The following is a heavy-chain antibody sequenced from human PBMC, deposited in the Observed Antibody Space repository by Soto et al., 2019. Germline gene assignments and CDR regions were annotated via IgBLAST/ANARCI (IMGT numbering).Heavy chain of an antibody. V-gene: IGHV1-2*02. CDR3: ARVASWAARAWVDP. CDR1: GYTFTGYF. J-gene: IGHJ5*02. D-gene: IGHD2-15*01. CDR2: INPNTGGT. Sequence: QVQLVQSGAEVKKPGASVKVSCKASGYTFTGYFIHWVREVPGQRLEYMGWINPNTGGTDYPQKFHGRVTMTRDTSINPIVLEIKRLTADDKAVYYCARVASWAARAWVDPWGQGTLVTVSS.